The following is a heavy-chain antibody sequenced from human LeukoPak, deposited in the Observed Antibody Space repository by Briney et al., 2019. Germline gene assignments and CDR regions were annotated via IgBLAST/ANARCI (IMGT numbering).Heavy chain of an antibody. CDR1: GSPFPSYG. CDR3: GRYYDSSGYYQFDY. Sequence: SVQVSCKASGSPFPSYGISWVRQAPGQGLEWMGWLSAYNGNTNYAQKLQGRVTMTTDTSTSTAYMELRSLRSDDTAVYYCGRYYDSSGYYQFDYWGQGTLVTVSS. CDR2: LSAYNGNT. J-gene: IGHJ4*02. V-gene: IGHV1-18*01. D-gene: IGHD3-22*01.